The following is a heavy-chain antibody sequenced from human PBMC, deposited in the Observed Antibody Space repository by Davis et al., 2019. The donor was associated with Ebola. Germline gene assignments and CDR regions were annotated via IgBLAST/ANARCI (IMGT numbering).Heavy chain of an antibody. V-gene: IGHV4-59*12. J-gene: IGHJ6*02. CDR1: GFTFSSYA. CDR3: ATALGYSGSHYYYYYGMDV. D-gene: IGHD1-26*01. Sequence: PGGSLRLSCAASGFTFSSYAMSWIRQPPGKGLEWIGYIYYSGSTNYNPSLKSRVTISVDTSKNQFSLKLSSVTAADTAVYYCATALGYSGSHYYYYYGMDVWGQGTTVTVSS. CDR2: IYYSGST.